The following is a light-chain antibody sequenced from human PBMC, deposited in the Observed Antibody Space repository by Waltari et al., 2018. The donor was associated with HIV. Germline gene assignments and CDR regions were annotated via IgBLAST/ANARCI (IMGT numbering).Light chain of an antibody. CDR1: SSHVGGYDY. CDR3: NSYAGNNNVL. V-gene: IGLV2-8*01. CDR2: EVS. J-gene: IGLJ2*01. Sequence: QSALTQPPSASGSPGQSVTISCTGTSSHVGGYDYVSWYQQHPGKAPKLIIYEVSKRPSGVPDRVSGSKSGNTASLTVSGLQAEDEADYYCNSYAGNNNVLFGGGTKLTVL.